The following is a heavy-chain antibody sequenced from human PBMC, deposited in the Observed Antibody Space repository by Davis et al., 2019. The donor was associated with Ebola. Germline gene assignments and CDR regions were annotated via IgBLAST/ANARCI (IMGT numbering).Heavy chain of an antibody. CDR3: ARQYSNAWYPS. J-gene: IGHJ1*01. V-gene: IGHV4-59*08. CDR2: IYYSGST. Sequence: MPSETLSLTCTVSGGSISSYYWSWIRQPPGKGLEWIGYIYYSGSTNYNPSLKSRVTISVDTSKNQFSLRLSSLTATDTAVYYCARQYSNAWYPSWGQGTLVTVSS. D-gene: IGHD5-12*01. CDR1: GGSISSYY.